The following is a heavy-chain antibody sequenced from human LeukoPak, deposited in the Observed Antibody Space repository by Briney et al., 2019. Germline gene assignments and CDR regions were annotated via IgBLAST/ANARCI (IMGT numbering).Heavy chain of an antibody. CDR2: IYYSGST. CDR3: ARGDYYDSSGYYYY. Sequence: NPSETLSLTCTVSGGSISSSPYYWGWIRQPPGKGLEWIGTIYYSGSTYYNPSLKSRVTISVDTSKNQFSLKLNSVTAADTAVYYCARGDYYDSSGYYYYWGQGTLVTVSS. D-gene: IGHD3-22*01. J-gene: IGHJ4*02. V-gene: IGHV4-39*01. CDR1: GGSISSSPYY.